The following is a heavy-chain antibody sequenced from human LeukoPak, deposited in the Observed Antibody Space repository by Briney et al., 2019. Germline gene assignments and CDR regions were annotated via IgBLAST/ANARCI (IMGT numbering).Heavy chain of an antibody. CDR3: ARGFGVYDILTGYEGSIYYFDY. CDR1: GDSITSTTYY. CDR2: INHSGST. V-gene: IGHV4-39*07. Sequence: SETLSLTCTVSGDSITSTTYYWSWIRQPPGKGLEWIGEINHSGSTNYNPSLKSRVTTSVDTSKNQFSLKLSSVTAADTAVYYCARGFGVYDILTGYEGSIYYFDYWGQGTLVTVSS. J-gene: IGHJ4*02. D-gene: IGHD3-9*01.